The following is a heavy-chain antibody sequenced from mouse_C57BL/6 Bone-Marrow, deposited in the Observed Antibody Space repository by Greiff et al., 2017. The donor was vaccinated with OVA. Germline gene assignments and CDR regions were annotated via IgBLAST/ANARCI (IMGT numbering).Heavy chain of an antibody. V-gene: IGHV1-64*01. CDR3: ARSNYPYYFDY. CDR1: GYTFTSYW. CDR2: IHPNIGST. D-gene: IGHD2-5*01. Sequence: QVQLQQPGAELVKPGASVKLSCKASGYTFTSYWMHWVKQRPGQGLEWIGMIHPNIGSTNYNEKFKSKATLTVDKSSSTAYMQLSSLTSEDSAVYYCARSNYPYYFDYWGQGTTLTVSS. J-gene: IGHJ2*01.